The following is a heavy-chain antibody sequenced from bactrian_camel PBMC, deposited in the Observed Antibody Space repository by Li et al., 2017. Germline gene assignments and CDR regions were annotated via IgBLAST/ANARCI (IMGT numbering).Heavy chain of an antibody. D-gene: IGHD5*01. V-gene: IGHV3S53*01. CDR1: GRILGSCG. CDR3: ATHALRLWAGYVPPLNY. Sequence: VQLVESGGGLVQPGGSLRLSCLASGRILGSCGKAWYRQAPGKGREGVADIDTGGSTSYADSVKGRFTISRDNAKNTVYLQMNSLKSEDTALYYCATHALRLWAGYVPPLNYWGQGTQVTVS. CDR2: IDTGGST. J-gene: IGHJ4*01.